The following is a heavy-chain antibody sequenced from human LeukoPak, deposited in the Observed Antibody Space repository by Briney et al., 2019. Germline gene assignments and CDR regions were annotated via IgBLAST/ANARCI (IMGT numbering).Heavy chain of an antibody. CDR2: INHSGST. CDR1: GGSFSGYY. J-gene: IGHJ4*02. D-gene: IGHD6-13*01. V-gene: IGHV4-34*01. CDR3: ARRQQLVQIDY. Sequence: PSETLSLTCAVYGGSFSGYYWSWIRQPPGKGLEWIGEINHSGSTNYNPSLKSRVTISVDTFKNQFSLKLSSVTAADTAVYYCARRQQLVQIDYWGQGTLVTVSS.